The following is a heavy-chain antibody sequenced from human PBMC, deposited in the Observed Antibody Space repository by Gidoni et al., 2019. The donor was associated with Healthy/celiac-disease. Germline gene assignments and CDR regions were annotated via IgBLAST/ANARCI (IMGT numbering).Heavy chain of an antibody. J-gene: IGHJ5*02. CDR2: ISGSGGST. CDR3: AKGGSRDFYWFDP. D-gene: IGHD1-26*01. Sequence: EVQLLESGGGLVQPGGSLRRSWAASGFTCSSYAMSWVRQAPGKGLEWVSAISGSGGSTYYADSVKGRFTISRDNSKNTLYLQMNSLRAEDTAVYYCAKGGSRDFYWFDPWGQGTLVTVSS. CDR1: GFTCSSYA. V-gene: IGHV3-23*01.